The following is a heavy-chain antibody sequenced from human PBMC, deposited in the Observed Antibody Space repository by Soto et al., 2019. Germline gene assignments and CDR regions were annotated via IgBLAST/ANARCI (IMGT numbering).Heavy chain of an antibody. D-gene: IGHD6-19*01. CDR1: GFTFSSYA. CDR3: AKDFLIVVAGTYFDY. Sequence: EVQLLESGGGLVQPGGSLRLSCAASGFTFSSYAMSWVRQAPGKGLEWVSAISGSAGSTYYADSVKGRFTISRDNSKNTLYLQMNSLRAEDTAVYYCAKDFLIVVAGTYFDYWCQGTLVTVSS. V-gene: IGHV3-23*01. J-gene: IGHJ4*02. CDR2: ISGSAGST.